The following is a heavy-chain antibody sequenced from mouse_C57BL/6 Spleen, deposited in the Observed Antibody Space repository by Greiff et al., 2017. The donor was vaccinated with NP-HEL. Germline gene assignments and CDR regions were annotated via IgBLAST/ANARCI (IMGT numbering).Heavy chain of an antibody. J-gene: IGHJ2*01. CDR1: GYTFTSYT. V-gene: IGHV1-4*01. D-gene: IGHD2-4*01. CDR2: INPSSGYT. Sequence: QVQLKQSGAELARPGASVKMSCKASGYTFTSYTMHWVKQRPGQGLEWIGYINPSSGYTKYNQKFKDKATLTADKSSSTAYMQLSSLTSEDSAVYYCASEGDYDYFDYWGQGTTLTVSS. CDR3: ASEGDYDYFDY.